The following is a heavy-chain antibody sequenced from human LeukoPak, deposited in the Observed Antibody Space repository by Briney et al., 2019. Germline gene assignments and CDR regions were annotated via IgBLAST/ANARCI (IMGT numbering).Heavy chain of an antibody. CDR2: IYYSGST. CDR1: SGSISSYY. V-gene: IGHV4-59*08. D-gene: IGHD2-15*01. J-gene: IGHJ4*02. CDR3: ARLPYCSGGSCRDY. Sequence: PSETLSLTCTVSSGSISSYYWSWIRQPPGKGLEWIGYIYYSGSTNYNPSLKSRVTISVDTSKNQFSLKLSSVTAADTAVYYCARLPYCSGGSCRDYWGQGTLVTVSS.